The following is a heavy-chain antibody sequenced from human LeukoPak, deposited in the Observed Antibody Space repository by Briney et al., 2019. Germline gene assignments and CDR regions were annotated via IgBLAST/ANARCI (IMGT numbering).Heavy chain of an antibody. CDR1: GYTFTSYG. V-gene: IGHV1-18*01. CDR3: ARENDYYDSSGYYPDAFDI. J-gene: IGHJ3*02. Sequence: ASVKVSCKASGYTFTSYGISWVRQAPGQGLEWRGRISAYNGNTNYAQKLQGRVTMTTDTSTSTAYMELRSLRSDDTAVYYCARENDYYDSSGYYPDAFDIWGQGTMVTVSS. CDR2: ISAYNGNT. D-gene: IGHD3-22*01.